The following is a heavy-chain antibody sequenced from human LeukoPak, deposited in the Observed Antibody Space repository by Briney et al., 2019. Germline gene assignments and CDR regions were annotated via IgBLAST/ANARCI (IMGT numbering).Heavy chain of an antibody. J-gene: IGHJ4*02. CDR2: IYYSGST. CDR3: ASSPGESVVAGWGPVDY. CDR1: GGSISSYY. V-gene: IGHV4-59*01. D-gene: IGHD6-19*01. Sequence: PETLSLTCTVSGGSISSYYWSWIRQPPGKGLEWIGYIYYSGSTNYNPSLKSRVTISVDTSKNQFSLKLSSVTAADTAVYYCASSPGESVVAGWGPVDYWGQGTLVTVSS.